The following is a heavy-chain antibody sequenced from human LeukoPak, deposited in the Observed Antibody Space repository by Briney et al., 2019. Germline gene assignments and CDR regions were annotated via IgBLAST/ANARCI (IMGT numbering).Heavy chain of an antibody. D-gene: IGHD3-16*01. CDR2: IIPIFGTA. V-gene: IGHV1-69*06. Sequence: SVKLSCKASGGTFSSYAISWVRQAPGQGLEWMGRIIPIFGTANYAQKFQGRVTITADKSTSTAYMELSSLRSEDTAVYYCASPYDYVWGAHYYMDVWGKGTTVTVSS. CDR1: GGTFSSYA. CDR3: ASPYDYVWGAHYYMDV. J-gene: IGHJ6*03.